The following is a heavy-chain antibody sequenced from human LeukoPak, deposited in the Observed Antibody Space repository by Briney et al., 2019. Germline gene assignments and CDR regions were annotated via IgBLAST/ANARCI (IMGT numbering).Heavy chain of an antibody. J-gene: IGHJ6*02. V-gene: IGHV4-61*05. D-gene: IGHD6-13*01. CDR2: IYYSGST. Sequence: SETLSLTCTVSGGSISSSSYYWGWIRQPPGKGLEWIGYIYYSGSTNYNPSLKSRVTISVDTSKNQFSLKLSSVTAADTAVYYCARGPIAAAGKGYYYGMDVWGQGTTVTVSS. CDR1: GGSISSSSYY. CDR3: ARGPIAAAGKGYYYGMDV.